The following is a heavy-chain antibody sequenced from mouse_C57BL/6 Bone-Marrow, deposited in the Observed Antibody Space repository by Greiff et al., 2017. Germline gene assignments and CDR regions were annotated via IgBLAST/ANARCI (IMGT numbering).Heavy chain of an antibody. CDR2: INPYNGGT. V-gene: IGHV1-19*01. Sequence: VQLQQSGPVLVKPGASVKMSCKASGYTFTDYNINWVKQSHGKSLEWIGVINPYNGGTSSNQKFKDKATLTVDKSSSTAYMELNSLTSEDSAVYYGARDYGISDLHWYFDVWGTGTTVTVSS. CDR1: GYTFTDYN. D-gene: IGHD1-1*01. CDR3: ARDYGISDLHWYFDV. J-gene: IGHJ1*03.